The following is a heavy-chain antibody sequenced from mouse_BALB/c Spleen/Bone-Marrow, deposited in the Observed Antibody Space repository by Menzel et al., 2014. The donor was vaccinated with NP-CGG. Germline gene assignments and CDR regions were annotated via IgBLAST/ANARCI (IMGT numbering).Heavy chain of an antibody. V-gene: IGHV6-6*02. CDR1: GFTFSNYW. Sequence: DVMLVESGGGLVQPGGSMKLSCVASGFTFSNYWMNWVRQSPEKGLEWVAEIRLKSNNYATHYAESVKGRFTISRDDSKCSVYLQMNNLRAEDTGIYYCTTGFAYWGQGTLVTVSA. CDR2: IRLKSNNYAT. CDR3: TTGFAY. J-gene: IGHJ3*01.